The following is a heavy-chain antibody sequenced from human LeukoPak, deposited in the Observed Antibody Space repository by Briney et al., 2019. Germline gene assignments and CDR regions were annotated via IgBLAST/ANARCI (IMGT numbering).Heavy chain of an antibody. Sequence: SVKVSCKASGGTFSSYAISWVRQAPGQGLEWMGGIIPIFGTANYAQKSQGRVTITTDESTSTAYMELSSLRSEDTAVYYCARSSVSTMVRGVRGLFDPWGQGTLVTVSS. J-gene: IGHJ5*02. V-gene: IGHV1-69*05. CDR1: GGTFSSYA. CDR3: ARSSVSTMVRGVRGLFDP. CDR2: IIPIFGTA. D-gene: IGHD3-10*01.